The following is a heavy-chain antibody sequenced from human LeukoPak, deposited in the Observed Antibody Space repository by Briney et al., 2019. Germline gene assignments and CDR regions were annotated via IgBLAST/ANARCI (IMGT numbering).Heavy chain of an antibody. Sequence: GGSLRLSCATSGFTFNNYAMNWVRQAPGKGLEWVSAISVSGDSTYYADSVKGRFTISRDNSRNTLYLQTNSLRAYDTAVYYCAKDGLTTGGGYSGSGFDYWGQGALVTVSS. CDR3: AKDGLTTGGGYSGSGFDY. CDR2: ISVSGDST. CDR1: GFTFNNYA. D-gene: IGHD2-8*02. V-gene: IGHV3-23*01. J-gene: IGHJ4*02.